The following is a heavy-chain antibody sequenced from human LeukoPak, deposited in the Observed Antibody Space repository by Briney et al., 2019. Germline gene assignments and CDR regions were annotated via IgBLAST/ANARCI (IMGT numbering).Heavy chain of an antibody. CDR2: ISGSGGST. CDR3: ATYSSGWFNFDY. CDR1: GFTFSSHA. D-gene: IGHD6-19*01. J-gene: IGHJ4*02. V-gene: IGHV3-23*01. Sequence: GASLRLSCVVSGFTFSSHAMNWVRQAPGKGLEWVSSISGSGGSTYYADSVRGRFTIPRDNSKNTLYLQMNSLRAEDTAVYYCATYSSGWFNFDYWGQGTLVTVSS.